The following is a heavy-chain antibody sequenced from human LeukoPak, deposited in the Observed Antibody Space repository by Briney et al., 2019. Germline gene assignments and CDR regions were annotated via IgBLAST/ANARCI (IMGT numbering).Heavy chain of an antibody. V-gene: IGHV3-43*02. D-gene: IGHD3-10*01. J-gene: IGHJ6*02. CDR2: ISGDGGST. CDR1: GFTFDDYA. CDR3: AKDFSSGTYYPYYYYGMDV. Sequence: PGGSLRLSCAASGFTFDDYAMHWVRQAPGKGLEWVSLISGDGGSTYYADSVKGRFTISRGNSKNSLYLQMNSLRTENTALYYCAKDFSSGTYYPYYYYGMDVWGQGTTVTVSS.